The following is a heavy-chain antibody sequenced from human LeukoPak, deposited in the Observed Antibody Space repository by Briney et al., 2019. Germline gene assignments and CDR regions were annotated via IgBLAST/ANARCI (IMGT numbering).Heavy chain of an antibody. CDR1: GYTFTSYD. CDR3: ARPSRKYNWNYIS. D-gene: IGHD1-7*01. V-gene: IGHV1-8*01. CDR2: TNPNSGNT. J-gene: IGHJ5*02. Sequence: AASVKVSCKASGYTFTSYDINWVRQATRQWLEWMGWTNPNSGNTGYAQKFQGRVTMTRNTSISTAYMELSSLRSEDTAVYYCARPSRKYNWNYISWGQGTLVTVSS.